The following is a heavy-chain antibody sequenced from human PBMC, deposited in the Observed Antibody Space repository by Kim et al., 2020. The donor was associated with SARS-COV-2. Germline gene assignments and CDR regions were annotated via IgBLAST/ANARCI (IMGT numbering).Heavy chain of an antibody. D-gene: IGHD6-19*01. V-gene: IGHV3-23*01. Sequence: AGAVEGRFTIARDNAKSTLYLQMNSLRAEDTAVYYCAKDSRIAVAGTFDYWGQGTLVTVSS. CDR3: AKDSRIAVAGTFDY. J-gene: IGHJ4*02.